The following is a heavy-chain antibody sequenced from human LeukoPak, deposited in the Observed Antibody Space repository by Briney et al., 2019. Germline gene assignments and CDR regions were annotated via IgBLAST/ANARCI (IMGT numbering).Heavy chain of an antibody. Sequence: SVKVSCKASGGTFSNCAISWVRQAPGQGLEWMGGIIPIFGTASYAQKFQGRVTITADESTSTAYMELSSLRSEDTAVYYCARDLRDSFDYWGQGTLVTVSS. J-gene: IGHJ4*02. CDR2: IIPIFGTA. CDR1: GGTFSNCA. CDR3: ARDLRDSFDY. V-gene: IGHV1-69*01. D-gene: IGHD3/OR15-3a*01.